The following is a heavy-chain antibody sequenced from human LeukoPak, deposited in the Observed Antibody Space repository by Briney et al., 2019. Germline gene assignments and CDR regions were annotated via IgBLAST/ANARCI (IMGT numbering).Heavy chain of an antibody. CDR2: ISGSGDKT. Sequence: GGSLRLSCAASAFSFNSYAMTWVRQAPGKGLEWVSVISGSGDKTYYADSVKGRFTISRDNSKNTLYLQMHSLRAEDTAKYYCAKGSHSTGWFYFDYWGQGTLVTVSS. J-gene: IGHJ4*02. V-gene: IGHV3-23*01. CDR1: AFSFNSYA. D-gene: IGHD2/OR15-2a*01. CDR3: AKGSHSTGWFYFDY.